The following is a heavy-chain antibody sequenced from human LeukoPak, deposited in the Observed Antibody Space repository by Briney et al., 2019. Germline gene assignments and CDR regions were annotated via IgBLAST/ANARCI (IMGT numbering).Heavy chain of an antibody. Sequence: SETLSLTCTVSSGSISSDEYYWGWIRQPPGRGLEWIGYIYYSGSTNYNPSLKSRVTISVDTPKNQFSLKLSSVTAADTAVYYCARVDSSGYFDYWGQGTPVTVSS. V-gene: IGHV4-61*08. D-gene: IGHD3-22*01. CDR3: ARVDSSGYFDY. CDR1: SGSISSDEYY. J-gene: IGHJ4*02. CDR2: IYYSGST.